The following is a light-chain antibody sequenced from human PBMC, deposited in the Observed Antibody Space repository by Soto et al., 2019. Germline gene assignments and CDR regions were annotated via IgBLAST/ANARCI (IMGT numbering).Light chain of an antibody. J-gene: IGLJ2*01. V-gene: IGLV1-44*01. CDR3: AACDDTLRARV. Sequence: QSVLAQPPSASGTPGQRVTISCSGRISNIGRNDVTWYQQVPGTAPQCLIYSNDQRPSGVPDRISGSRSGTSASLAISGRQSGDEAEYYCAACDDTLRARVFGGGTKQTVL. CDR1: ISNIGRND. CDR2: SND.